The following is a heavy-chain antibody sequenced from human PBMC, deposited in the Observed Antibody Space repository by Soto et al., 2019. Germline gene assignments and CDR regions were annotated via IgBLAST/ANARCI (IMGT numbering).Heavy chain of an antibody. J-gene: IGHJ6*02. Sequence: GGSLRLSCAASGFTFSSYAMSWVRQAPGKGLEWVSAISGSGGSTYYADSVKGRSTISRDNSKNMLYLQMNSLRAEDTSVFYCANGSGSYYYYGMDVWGQGTTVTVSS. V-gene: IGHV3-23*01. CDR1: GFTFSSYA. CDR2: ISGSGGST. CDR3: ANGSGSYYYYGMDV. D-gene: IGHD3-10*01.